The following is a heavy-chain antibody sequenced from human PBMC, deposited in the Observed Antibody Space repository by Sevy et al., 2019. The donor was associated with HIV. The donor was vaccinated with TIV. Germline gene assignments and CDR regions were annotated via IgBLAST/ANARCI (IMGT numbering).Heavy chain of an antibody. CDR2: ISATGGST. V-gene: IGHV3-23*01. Sequence: GGSLRLSCAASGFTLTSYTMNWVRQAPGKGLEWVASISATGGSTYYAVSVKGRFTISRDVSKGTLYLQINSLTAEDTAIFYCAKSLQKLPFHPHYFDYWGQGTLVTVSS. D-gene: IGHD2-21*02. J-gene: IGHJ4*02. CDR3: AKSLQKLPFHPHYFDY. CDR1: GFTLTSYT.